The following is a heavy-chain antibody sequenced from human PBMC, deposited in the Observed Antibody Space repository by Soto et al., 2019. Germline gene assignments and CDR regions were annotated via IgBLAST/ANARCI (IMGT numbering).Heavy chain of an antibody. V-gene: IGHV3-74*01. CDR1: GFTFSNHW. CDR2: INPDGSTT. D-gene: IGHD2-15*01. CDR3: VRDLGIGGFADY. J-gene: IGHJ4*02. Sequence: PGGSLRLSCVASGFTFSNHWMHWVRQAPGQGLVWVSRINPDGSTTLYADSVKGRFTISRDNAKDTLNLQMNNLRAGDTAVYYCVRDLGIGGFADYWGQGILVTVSS.